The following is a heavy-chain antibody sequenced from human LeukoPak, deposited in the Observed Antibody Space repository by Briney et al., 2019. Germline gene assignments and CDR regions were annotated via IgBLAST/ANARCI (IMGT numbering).Heavy chain of an antibody. D-gene: IGHD3-10*01. CDR3: AMVRGVNYYYYYYMDV. CDR1: GFTVSSNY. Sequence: GGSLRLSCAASGFTVSSNYMSWVRQAPGKGLEWVSVIYSGGSTYYADSVEGRFTISRDNSKNTLYLQMNSLRAEDTAVYYCAMVRGVNYYYYYYMDVWGKGTTVTISS. V-gene: IGHV3-53*01. J-gene: IGHJ6*03. CDR2: IYSGGST.